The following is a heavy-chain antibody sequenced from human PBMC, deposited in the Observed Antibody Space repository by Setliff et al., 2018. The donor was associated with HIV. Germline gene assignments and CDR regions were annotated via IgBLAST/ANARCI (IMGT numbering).Heavy chain of an antibody. CDR2: INHSGNT. Sequence: NPSETLSLTCAFYHGSFSGCYWSWIRQPPGKGLEWIGEINHSGNTNYNPSLERRVTISADTSQNQFSLNLTSVTAADTAVYYCAGSSSYSFDFWGQGTLVTVSS. CDR1: HGSFSGCY. J-gene: IGHJ4*02. V-gene: IGHV4-34*01. D-gene: IGHD6-13*01. CDR3: AGSSSYSFDF.